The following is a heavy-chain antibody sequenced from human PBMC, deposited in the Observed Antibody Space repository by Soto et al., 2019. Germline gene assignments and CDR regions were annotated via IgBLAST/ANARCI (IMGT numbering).Heavy chain of an antibody. Sequence: SVKVSCKASGGTFSSYAISWVRQAPGQGLEWMGGIIPIFGTANYAQKFQGRVTITADESTSTAYMELSSLRSEDTAVYYCARDQNAYCGGDCSKSHFDYWGQGTLVTVSS. CDR1: GGTFSSYA. CDR2: IIPIFGTA. CDR3: ARDQNAYCGGDCSKSHFDY. V-gene: IGHV1-69*13. J-gene: IGHJ4*02. D-gene: IGHD2-21*02.